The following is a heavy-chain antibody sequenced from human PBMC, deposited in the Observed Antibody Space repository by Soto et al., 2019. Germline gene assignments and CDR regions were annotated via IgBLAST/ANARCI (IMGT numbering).Heavy chain of an antibody. Sequence: GGSLRLSCVASGFSFTNYAMRWVRQAPGKGLEWVSSIIGSGASTYYADSVKGRFTISRDNPKNTLYLQMNSLRAEDTAVYYCAKINYKDNYYYAMDVWGQGTTVTVSS. CDR2: IIGSGAST. J-gene: IGHJ6*02. D-gene: IGHD3-10*01. V-gene: IGHV3-23*01. CDR1: GFSFTNYA. CDR3: AKINYKDNYYYAMDV.